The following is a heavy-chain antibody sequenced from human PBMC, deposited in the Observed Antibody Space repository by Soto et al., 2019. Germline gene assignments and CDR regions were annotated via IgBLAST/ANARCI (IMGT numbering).Heavy chain of an antibody. CDR1: GFSLSTSGVG. D-gene: IGHD6-13*01. CDR2: IYWDDDK. J-gene: IGHJ2*01. CDR3: AHRAWGSSWSPAWYFDL. Sequence: QLTLKESGPTLVKPTQTLTLTCTFSGFSLSTSGVGVGWIRQPPGKALEWLALIYWDDDKRYSPSLKIRLTITKDTSKIQVVLTMTNMDPVDTATYYCAHRAWGSSWSPAWYFDLWGRGTLVTVSS. V-gene: IGHV2-5*02.